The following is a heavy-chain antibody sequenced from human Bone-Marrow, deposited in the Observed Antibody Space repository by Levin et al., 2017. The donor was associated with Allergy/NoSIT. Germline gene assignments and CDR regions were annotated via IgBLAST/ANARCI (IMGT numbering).Heavy chain of an antibody. CDR3: ARHKGPITRLGEWIRGGPRRPANYYFDY. CDR1: GGSISSSSYY. V-gene: IGHV4-39*01. D-gene: IGHD3-16*01. Sequence: NPSETLSLTCTVSGGSISSSSYYWGWIRQPPGKGLEWIGSIYYSGSTYYNPSLKSRVTISVDTSKNQFSLKLSSVTAADTAVYYCARHKGPITRLGEWIRGGPRRPANYYFDYWGQGTLVTVSS. J-gene: IGHJ4*02. CDR2: IYYSGST.